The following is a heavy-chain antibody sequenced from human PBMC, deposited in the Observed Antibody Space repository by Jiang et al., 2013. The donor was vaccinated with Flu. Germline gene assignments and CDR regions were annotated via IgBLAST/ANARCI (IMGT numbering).Heavy chain of an antibody. D-gene: IGHD3-3*01. Sequence: QLLESGGGLVQPGGSLRLSCAASGFTFSSYWMSWVRQAPGKGLEWVANIKQDGSEKYYVDSVKGRFTISRDNAKNSLYLQMNSLRAEDTAVYYCAREAPSGYSDYFDLWGRGTLVTVSS. J-gene: IGHJ2*01. V-gene: IGHV3-7*03. CDR2: IKQDGSEK. CDR3: AREAPSGYSDYFDL. CDR1: GFTFSSYW.